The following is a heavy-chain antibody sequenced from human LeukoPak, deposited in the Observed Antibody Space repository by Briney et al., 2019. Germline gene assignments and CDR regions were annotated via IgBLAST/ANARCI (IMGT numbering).Heavy chain of an antibody. J-gene: IGHJ4*02. CDR2: ISSSSSYI. CDR3: AKDQIVVVPAARRGDY. V-gene: IGHV3-21*01. Sequence: GGSLRLSCAASGFTFSSYSMNWVRQAPGKGLEWVSSISSSSSYIYYADSVKGRFTISRDNAKNSLYLQMNSLRAEDTAVYYCAKDQIVVVPAARRGDYWGQGTLVTVSS. D-gene: IGHD2-2*01. CDR1: GFTFSSYS.